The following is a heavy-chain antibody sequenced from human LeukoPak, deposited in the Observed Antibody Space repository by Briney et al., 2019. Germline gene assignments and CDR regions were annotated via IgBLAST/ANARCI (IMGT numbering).Heavy chain of an antibody. CDR2: INSDGSNT. V-gene: IGHV3-74*01. CDR1: EFTFSNHW. J-gene: IGHJ3*01. CDR3: AREKSAWDAPDAFDL. D-gene: IGHD1-26*01. Sequence: GGSLRLSCADSEFTFSNHWMHWVRQVPGKGLVWVSRINSDGSNTSYADSVKGRFTISRDNAKNTLYLQMNSLRAEDTAVYYCAREKSAWDAPDAFDLWGQGTMVTVSS.